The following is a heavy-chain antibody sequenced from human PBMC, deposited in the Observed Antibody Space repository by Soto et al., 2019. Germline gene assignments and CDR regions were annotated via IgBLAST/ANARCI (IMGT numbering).Heavy chain of an antibody. D-gene: IGHD3-10*01. CDR3: ARVRGSGSYAAYYFDS. V-gene: IGHV4-31*03. CDR1: GGSISNGGYY. J-gene: IGHJ4*01. Sequence: SETLSLTCTVSGGSISNGGYYWNWVRQHPGKGLEWIGYIHYSGSTWYNPSLESRVTISVDTSKDQFSLKLRSVTAADTDVYYCARVRGSGSYAAYYFDSWGQGTLVTVSS. CDR2: IHYSGST.